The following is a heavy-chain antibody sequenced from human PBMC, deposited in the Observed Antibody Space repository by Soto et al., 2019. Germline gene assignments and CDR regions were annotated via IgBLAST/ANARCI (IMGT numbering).Heavy chain of an antibody. D-gene: IGHD3-3*01. CDR1: GFTVSSYY. Sequence: EVQLVESGGGLVQPGGSLRLSCAASGFTVSSYYMTWVRQAPGQGLEWVSVISSGGSTYYADSVKGRFTISRDNSKNTLYLHMNRLRADDTAVYYCARDTLGGAYNFWHGGQGTLVTVSS. CDR3: ARDTLGGAYNFWH. CDR2: ISSGGST. J-gene: IGHJ4*02. V-gene: IGHV3-66*01.